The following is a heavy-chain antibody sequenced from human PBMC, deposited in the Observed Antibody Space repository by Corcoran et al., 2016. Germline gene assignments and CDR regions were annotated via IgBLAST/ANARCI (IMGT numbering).Heavy chain of an antibody. CDR1: GGSISSSSYY. CDR2: IYYSGST. Sequence: QLQLQESGPGLVKPSETLSLTCTVSGGSISSSSYYWGWIRQPQGQGLEWIGSIYYSGSTYYNPSLKSRVTISVDTSKNQFSLKLSSVTAADTAVYYCAREQYESRMIGRQGGWFDPWGQGTLVTVSS. D-gene: IGHD3-16*01. CDR3: AREQYESRMIGRQGGWFDP. V-gene: IGHV4-39*07. J-gene: IGHJ5*02.